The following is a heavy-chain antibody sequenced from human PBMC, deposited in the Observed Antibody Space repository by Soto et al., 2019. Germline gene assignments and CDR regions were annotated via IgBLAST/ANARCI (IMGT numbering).Heavy chain of an antibody. D-gene: IGHD3-10*01. V-gene: IGHV3-23*01. J-gene: IGHJ4*02. Sequence: EVQLLESGGGLVQPGGSLRLSCAASGFTFSSYAMSWVRQAPGKGLEWVSAISGSGGSTYYADSVKGRFTISRDNSKNTLYRQMNSLRAEDTAVYYCAKPGVHYGSGSYVDYWGQGTLVTVSS. CDR3: AKPGVHYGSGSYVDY. CDR2: ISGSGGST. CDR1: GFTFSSYA.